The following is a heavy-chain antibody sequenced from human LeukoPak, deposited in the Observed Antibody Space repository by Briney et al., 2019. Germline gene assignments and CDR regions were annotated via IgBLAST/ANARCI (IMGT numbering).Heavy chain of an antibody. CDR1: GFTFSSYE. CDR3: VLGELLRSLSDY. D-gene: IGHD1-26*01. J-gene: IGHJ4*02. Sequence: GGSLRLSCAASGFTFSSYEMNWFRQAPEKGLEWVSYISSSGSTIYYADSVKGRFTISRDNAKNSLYLQMNSLRAEDTAVYYCVLGELLRSLSDYWGQGTLVTVSS. V-gene: IGHV3-48*03. CDR2: ISSSGSTI.